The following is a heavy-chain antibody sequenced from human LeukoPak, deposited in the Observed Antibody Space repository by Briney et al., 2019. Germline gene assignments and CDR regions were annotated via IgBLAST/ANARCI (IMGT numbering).Heavy chain of an antibody. Sequence: GGSLRLSCAASGFTFSSYSMNWVRQAPGKGLEWVSSISSSSSYIYYADSVKGRFTISRDNAKNSLYLQMNSLRAEDTAVYYCAREEDIVVVPAATWLGEAAAGHGNFDYWGQGTLATVSS. CDR1: GFTFSSYS. CDR3: AREEDIVVVPAATWLGEAAAGHGNFDY. J-gene: IGHJ4*02. V-gene: IGHV3-21*01. D-gene: IGHD2-2*01. CDR2: ISSSSSYI.